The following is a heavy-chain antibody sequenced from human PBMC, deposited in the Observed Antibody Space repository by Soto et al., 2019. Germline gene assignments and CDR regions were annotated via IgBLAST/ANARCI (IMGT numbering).Heavy chain of an antibody. J-gene: IGHJ4*02. CDR2: ISGSGGST. CDR3: AREGGYYYDSSGYYFDY. V-gene: IGHV3-23*01. Sequence: EVQLLESGGGLVQPGGSLRLSCAASGFTFSSYAMSWVRQAPGKGLEWVSAISGSGGSTYYADSVKGRFTISRDNSKNTLYLQMNSLRAEDTAVYYCAREGGYYYDSSGYYFDYWGQGTLVTVSS. D-gene: IGHD3-22*01. CDR1: GFTFSSYA.